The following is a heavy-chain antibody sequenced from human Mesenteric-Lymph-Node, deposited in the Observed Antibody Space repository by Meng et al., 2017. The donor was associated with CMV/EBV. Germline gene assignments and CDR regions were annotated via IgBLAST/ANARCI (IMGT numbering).Heavy chain of an antibody. D-gene: IGHD2-15*01. CDR3: ARVESSDDSRYRPFDY. CDR2: ISPSGTVT. V-gene: IGHV3-11*04. Sequence: GGSLRLSCAASGFSFSDNYMTWIRQAPGKGLEWVSYISPSGTVTHFGDSVRGRFIISRDDAKNSLYLQMNYPRVEDTGVYYCARVESSDDSRYRPFDYWGQGSLVTVSS. J-gene: IGHJ4*02. CDR1: GFSFSDNY.